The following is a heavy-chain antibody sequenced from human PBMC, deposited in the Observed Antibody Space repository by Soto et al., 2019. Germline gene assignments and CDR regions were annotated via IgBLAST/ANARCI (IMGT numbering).Heavy chain of an antibody. V-gene: IGHV1-18*04. D-gene: IGHD1-26*01. CDR2: ISAYNGNT. CDR1: GHTFSNYG. Sequence: VSVKVSSKAPGHTFSNYGISCVRQAPGQELEWMGWISAYNGNTNYAQKLQGTVTMTTDTSTSTAYMELRSLRSDDTAVYYCARSRRGSYLPDAFDIWSQGTMVT. J-gene: IGHJ3*02. CDR3: ARSRRGSYLPDAFDI.